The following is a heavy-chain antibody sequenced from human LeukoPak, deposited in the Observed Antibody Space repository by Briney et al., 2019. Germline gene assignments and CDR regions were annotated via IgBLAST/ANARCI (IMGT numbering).Heavy chain of an antibody. D-gene: IGHD3-16*01. CDR1: GFTFSSYW. CDR2: MSYTGIT. V-gene: IGHV4-59*08. Sequence: PGGSLRLSCAASGFTFSSYWMSWVRQAPGKGLEWIGYMSYTGITNYNPSLKSRVTISVDTSKSQISLKLSSVTAADTAVYYCARHPIFGGGNVYAFDYWGQGTLVTVSS. J-gene: IGHJ4*02. CDR3: ARHPIFGGGNVYAFDY.